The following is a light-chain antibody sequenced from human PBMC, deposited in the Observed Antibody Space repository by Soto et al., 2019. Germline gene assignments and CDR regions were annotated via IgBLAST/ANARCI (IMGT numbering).Light chain of an antibody. CDR2: DAS. CDR3: QQRSIWPCT. J-gene: IGKJ1*01. CDR1: QSVSSY. V-gene: IGKV3-11*01. Sequence: EIVLTQSPATLSLSPGERATLSCRASQSVSSYLAWYQQKPGQAPRLLIYDASNRATGIPARFSGSGSGTDFTLTISSLEPEFFAVYYCQQRSIWPCTSRHGTKVDSK.